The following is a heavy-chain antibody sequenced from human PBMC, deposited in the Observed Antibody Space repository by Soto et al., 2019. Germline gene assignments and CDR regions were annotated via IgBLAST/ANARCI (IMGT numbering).Heavy chain of an antibody. CDR2: ISGSSSHI. CDR3: AAELTSDAFDF. Sequence: EVQLVESGGGLVKPGGSLRLSCVASGFTFNSHALNWVRQAPGKGLEWVSSISGSSSHIYYADSLKGRFTTSRDNARNSVYLQMNSLRAEDTAVYYCAAELTSDAFDFWGTGTVVTVS. D-gene: IGHD3-9*01. V-gene: IGHV3-21*06. CDR1: GFTFNSHA. J-gene: IGHJ3*01.